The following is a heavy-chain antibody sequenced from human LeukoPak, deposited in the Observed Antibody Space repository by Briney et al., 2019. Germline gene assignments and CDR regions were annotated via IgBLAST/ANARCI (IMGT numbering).Heavy chain of an antibody. V-gene: IGHV3-20*04. J-gene: IGHJ4*02. Sequence: GGSLILSCAASGFTFDDYGMSWVRQAPGEALECVSGCNWNGCSTGYADSVKRRFTISRDNAKNSLYLQMNRLRAEDTVLYYCARDRSKTTVITPVGVKFAYWGQGTLVTVSS. CDR1: GFTFDDYG. D-gene: IGHD4-23*01. CDR2: CNWNGCST. CDR3: ARDRSKTTVITPVGVKFAY.